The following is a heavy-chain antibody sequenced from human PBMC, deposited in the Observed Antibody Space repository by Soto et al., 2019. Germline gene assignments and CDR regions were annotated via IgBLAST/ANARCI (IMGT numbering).Heavy chain of an antibody. CDR3: AAGLSGSKTFDY. D-gene: IGHD1-26*01. J-gene: IGHJ4*02. V-gene: IGHV1-18*01. CDR1: GYLFTSYG. Sequence: RASVKVSCKASGYLFTSYGINWVRQAPGQGFEWMGWITTYNGHTNSAQKFQGRVTMTADTSTSTAYMELRGLTSDDTAVYYCAAGLSGSKTFDYWGPGTLVTVSS. CDR2: ITTYNGHT.